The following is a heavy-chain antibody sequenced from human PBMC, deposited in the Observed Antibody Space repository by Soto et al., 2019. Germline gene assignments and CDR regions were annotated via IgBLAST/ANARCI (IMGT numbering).Heavy chain of an antibody. Sequence: QVHLEQSGAEVKKPGSSVKVSCKAAGGTFSTYTLIWVRQAPGQGLEWMGRIIPMLTVTNSAQKFKGRVTLTADKSTSTACMELTSLTSDDTAVYYCSIGSWAAETFDVWGQGTMVTVSS. CDR2: IIPMLTVT. V-gene: IGHV1-69*02. CDR1: GGTFSTYT. CDR3: SIGSWAAETFDV. J-gene: IGHJ3*01. D-gene: IGHD6-13*01.